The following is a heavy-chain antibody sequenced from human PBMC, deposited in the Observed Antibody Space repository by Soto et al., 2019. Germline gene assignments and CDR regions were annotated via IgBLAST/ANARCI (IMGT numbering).Heavy chain of an antibody. V-gene: IGHV4-59*08. CDR3: ARHVEGIAAYWFDP. J-gene: IGHJ5*02. D-gene: IGHD6-13*01. CDR2: IYYSGST. CDR1: GGSISSYY. Sequence: PSETLSLTCPVSGGSISSYYLSWIRQPPGKGLEWIGYIYYSGSTNYNPSLKSRVTISVDTSKNQFSLKLSSVTAADTAVYYCARHVEGIAAYWFDPWGQGTLVTVSS.